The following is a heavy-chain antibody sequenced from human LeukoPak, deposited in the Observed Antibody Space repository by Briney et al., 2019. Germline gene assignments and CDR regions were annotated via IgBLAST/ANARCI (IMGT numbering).Heavy chain of an antibody. Sequence: PSETLSLTCTVSGYSISSGYYWGWIRQPPGKGLEWIGGIYHSGSTYYNPSLKSRVTISVDTSKNQFSLKLSSVTAADTAVYYCARRTTIFGVVTKYYFDYWGQGTLVTVSS. CDR3: ARRTTIFGVVTKYYFDY. CDR1: GYSISSGYY. J-gene: IGHJ4*02. D-gene: IGHD3-3*01. CDR2: IYHSGST. V-gene: IGHV4-38-2*02.